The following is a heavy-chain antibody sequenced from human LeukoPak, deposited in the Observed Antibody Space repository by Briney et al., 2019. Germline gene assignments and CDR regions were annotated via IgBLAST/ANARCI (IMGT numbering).Heavy chain of an antibody. V-gene: IGHV4-38-2*02. CDR2: IYHSGST. D-gene: IGHD3-9*01. Sequence: SETLSLTCTVSGYSISSGYYWGWIRQPPGKGLEWIGSIYHSGSTYYNPSLKSRVTISVDTSKNQFSLKLSSVTAADTAVYYCARGRIRDYDILTGYWIGDAFDIWGQGTMVTVSS. CDR3: ARGRIRDYDILTGYWIGDAFDI. J-gene: IGHJ3*02. CDR1: GYSISSGYY.